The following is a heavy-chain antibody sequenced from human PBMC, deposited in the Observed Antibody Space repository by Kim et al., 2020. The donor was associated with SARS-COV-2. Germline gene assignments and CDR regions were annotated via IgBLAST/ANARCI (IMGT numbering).Heavy chain of an antibody. D-gene: IGHD3-16*02. CDR2: MSSSSSYK. Sequence: GGSLRLSCAASGFTFSSYSMNWVRQAPGKGLEWVSSMSSSSSYKYYADSVKGRFTISRDNAKNSLYLQMNSLRAEDTAVYYCARDRRYDYVWGSYRDAFDIWGQGTMVTVSS. CDR3: ARDRRYDYVWGSYRDAFDI. V-gene: IGHV3-21*01. J-gene: IGHJ3*02. CDR1: GFTFSSYS.